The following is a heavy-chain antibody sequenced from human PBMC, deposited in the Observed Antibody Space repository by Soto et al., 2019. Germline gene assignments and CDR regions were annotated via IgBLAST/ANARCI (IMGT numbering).Heavy chain of an antibody. J-gene: IGHJ4*02. CDR1: GDSISNYY. V-gene: IGHV4-59*01. D-gene: IGHD3-22*01. CDR2: IYSSGST. Sequence: PSETLSLTCTVSGDSISNYYWSWVRQPPGKGLEWIGYIYSSGSTYYNPSLKSRVTISVDTSKNQFSLKLSSVTAADTAVYYCARAIAYDSSGYDYWGQGTLVTVS. CDR3: ARAIAYDSSGYDY.